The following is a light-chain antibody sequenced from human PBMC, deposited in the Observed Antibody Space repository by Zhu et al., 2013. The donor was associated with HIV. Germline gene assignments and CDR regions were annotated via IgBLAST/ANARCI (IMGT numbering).Light chain of an antibody. CDR1: NIGSKS. CDR2: DDS. CDR3: QVWHNSVDHLVL. Sequence: SYELTQPPLVSVAPGKTAKITCGGNNIGSKSVHWYQQKPGQAPILVIYDDSDRPSAIPERFSGSNSGNTATLTISGVEAGDEADYFCQVWHNSVDHLVLFGGGTKLTVL. V-gene: IGLV3-21*04. J-gene: IGLJ2*01.